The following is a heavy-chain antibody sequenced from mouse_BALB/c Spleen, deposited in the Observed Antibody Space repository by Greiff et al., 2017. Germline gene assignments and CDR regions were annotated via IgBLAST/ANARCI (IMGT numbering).Heavy chain of an antibody. D-gene: IGHD2-3*01. J-gene: IGHJ2*01. CDR2: INSNGGST. Sequence: EVQVVESGGGLVQPGGSLKLSCAASGFTFSSYGMSWVRQTPDKRLELVATINSNGGSTYYPDSVKGRFTISRDNAKNTLYLQMSSLKSEDTAMYYCARDDGYYFYFDYWGQGTTLTVSS. CDR3: ARDDGYYFYFDY. CDR1: GFTFSSYG. V-gene: IGHV5-6-3*01.